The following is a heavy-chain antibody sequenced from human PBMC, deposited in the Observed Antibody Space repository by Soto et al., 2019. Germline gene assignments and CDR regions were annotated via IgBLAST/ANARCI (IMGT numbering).Heavy chain of an antibody. Sequence: GASVKVSCKAYGYSLTSNDINWVRQATGQGLEWMGWMSPNSDNTGYAQKFQGRLTMTRSTSTNTAYMELNSLTSEDTAVYFCARGRMLGYSDYDPLGGLDYWGQGTPVTVSS. V-gene: IGHV1-8*01. CDR3: ARGRMLGYSDYDPLGGLDY. CDR1: GYSLTSND. CDR2: MSPNSDNT. J-gene: IGHJ4*02. D-gene: IGHD5-12*01.